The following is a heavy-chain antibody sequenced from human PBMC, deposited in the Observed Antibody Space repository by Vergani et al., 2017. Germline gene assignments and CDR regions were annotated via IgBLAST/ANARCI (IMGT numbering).Heavy chain of an antibody. Sequence: QVQLVQSGAEGKKPGSSVKVSCKASGGTFSSYAISWVRQAPGQGLEWMGGIIPIFGTATYAQKFQGTVTITADESTSTAYMELSSLRSEDTAVYYCALSGYCASGVCNPYNWFDPWGQGTLVTVSS. V-gene: IGHV1-69*19. CDR3: ALSGYCASGVCNPYNWFDP. J-gene: IGHJ5*02. D-gene: IGHD2-8*01. CDR2: IIPIFGTA. CDR1: GGTFSSYA.